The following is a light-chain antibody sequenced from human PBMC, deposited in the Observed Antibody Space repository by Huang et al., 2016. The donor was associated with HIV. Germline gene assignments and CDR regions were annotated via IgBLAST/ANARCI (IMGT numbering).Light chain of an antibody. V-gene: IGKV1-13*02. Sequence: AIQLTQSPPSLSASAGDRVTITCRASQDINSALAWYQQKPGKAPKLLIYDASNLKSGVPSRFSGSGSGTDFTRSISSLQPEDFATYYCQQFNGFSLTFGGGTRVEIK. CDR3: QQFNGFSLT. J-gene: IGKJ4*01. CDR2: DAS. CDR1: QDINSA.